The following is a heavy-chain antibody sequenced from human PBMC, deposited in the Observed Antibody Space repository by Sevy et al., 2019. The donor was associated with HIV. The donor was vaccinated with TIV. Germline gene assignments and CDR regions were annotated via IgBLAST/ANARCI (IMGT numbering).Heavy chain of an antibody. Sequence: GGSLRLSCAASGFTVSSNYMSWVRQAPGKGLEWVSVIYSDGSTYYADSVKGRFTISRDNSKNMLYLQMNSLRAEETAVYYCARSPKRLDFDYWGQGTLVTVSS. J-gene: IGHJ4*02. D-gene: IGHD6-25*01. CDR1: GFTVSSNY. CDR2: IYSDGST. V-gene: IGHV3-53*01. CDR3: ARSPKRLDFDY.